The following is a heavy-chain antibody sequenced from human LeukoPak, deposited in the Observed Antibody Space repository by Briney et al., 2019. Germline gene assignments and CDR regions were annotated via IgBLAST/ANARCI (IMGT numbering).Heavy chain of an antibody. D-gene: IGHD4-23*01. CDR3: ARAPTTVVTPYYFDY. V-gene: IGHV4-59*01. CDR1: GDSISSYY. CDR2: IFYSGST. Sequence: SETLSLTCTVSGDSISSYYWSWIRQPPGKGLEWIGYIFYSGSTNYNPSLKSRLTISVDTSKNQFSLKLSSVTAADTAVYYCARAPTTVVTPYYFDYWGQGTLVTVSS. J-gene: IGHJ4*02.